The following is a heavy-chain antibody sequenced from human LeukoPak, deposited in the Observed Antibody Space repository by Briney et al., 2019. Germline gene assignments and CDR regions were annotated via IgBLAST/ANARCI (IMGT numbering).Heavy chain of an antibody. CDR3: ARGEASSGADMDV. Sequence: ASVKVSCKASGGTFNSYAISWVRQAPGQGLEWMGIINPSGGSTSYAQKFQGRVTMTRDMSTSTVYMELSSLRSEDTAVYYCARGEASSGADMDVWGKGTTVTVSS. CDR1: GGTFNSYA. D-gene: IGHD2-2*01. J-gene: IGHJ6*04. V-gene: IGHV1-46*02. CDR2: INPSGGST.